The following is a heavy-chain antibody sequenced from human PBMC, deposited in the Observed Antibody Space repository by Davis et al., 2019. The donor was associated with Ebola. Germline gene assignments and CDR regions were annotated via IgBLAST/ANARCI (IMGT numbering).Heavy chain of an antibody. CDR3: AKAGIVGATSGRTKGVDY. V-gene: IGHV3-7*01. Sequence: GESLNTSCAASGFSFETFWMNWARQTPGKGLEWVANIKHDGSETYYMDSAKGRFTISRDNSKNTLYLQMNSLRAEDTAVYYCAKAGIVGATSGRTKGVDYWGQGTLVTVSS. CDR1: GFSFETFW. D-gene: IGHD1-26*01. CDR2: IKHDGSET. J-gene: IGHJ4*02.